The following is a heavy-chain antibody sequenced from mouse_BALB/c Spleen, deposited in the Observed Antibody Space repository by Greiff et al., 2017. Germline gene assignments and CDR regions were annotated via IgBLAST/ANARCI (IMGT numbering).Heavy chain of an antibody. Sequence: DVQLVESGGGLVQPGGSMKLSCVASGFTFSNYWMNWVRQSPEKGLEWVAEIRLKSNNYATHYAESVKGRFTISRDDSKSSVYLQMNNLRAEDTGIYYCTRDGYFAYWGQGTLVTVSA. D-gene: IGHD2-3*01. CDR1: GFTFSNYW. J-gene: IGHJ3*01. CDR2: IRLKSNNYAT. V-gene: IGHV6-6*02. CDR3: TRDGYFAY.